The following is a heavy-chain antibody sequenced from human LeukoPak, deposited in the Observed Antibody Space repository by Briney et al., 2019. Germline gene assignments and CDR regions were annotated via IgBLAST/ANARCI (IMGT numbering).Heavy chain of an antibody. V-gene: IGHV3-23*01. D-gene: IGHD1-7*01. Sequence: TGGSLRLSCAPSGFTFSNYAMNWVRQAPGKGLEWVSTISGSGGSTYYADSVKGRFTISRDNSKNTLYLQMNSLRAEDTAVYYCARGRRAPLVGTITKSWIDYWAREPWSPSPQ. CDR2: ISGSGGST. CDR3: ARGRRAPLVGTITKSWIDY. J-gene: IGHJ4*02. CDR1: GFTFSNYA.